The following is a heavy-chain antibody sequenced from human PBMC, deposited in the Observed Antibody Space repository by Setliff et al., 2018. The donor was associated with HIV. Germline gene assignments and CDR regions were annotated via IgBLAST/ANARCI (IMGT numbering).Heavy chain of an antibody. CDR3: ARRITMVRGGDGFDY. Sequence: GESLKISCEASGYSFTSYWIGWVRQLPGKGLEWMGIIYPGDSEIGYSPSFQGQVTISADKSISTAYLQWSSLKASDTAMYYCARRITMVRGGDGFDYWGQGTLVTVSS. CDR1: GYSFTSYW. CDR2: IYPGDSEI. V-gene: IGHV5-51*01. D-gene: IGHD3-10*01. J-gene: IGHJ4*02.